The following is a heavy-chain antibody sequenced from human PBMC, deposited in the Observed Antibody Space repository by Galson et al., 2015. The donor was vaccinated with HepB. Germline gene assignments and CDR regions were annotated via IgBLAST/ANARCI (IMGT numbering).Heavy chain of an antibody. V-gene: IGHV3-30*04. Sequence: SLRLSCAASGFTFSSYAMHWVRQAPGKGLEWVAVISNNGSNKYYADSVKGRFTISRDNSKNTLYLQMNSLRAKDTAVYYCVRDYAFTSSGYYSGYADWGQGTLVTVSS. CDR1: GFTFSSYA. CDR3: VRDYAFTSSGYYSGYAD. J-gene: IGHJ4*02. D-gene: IGHD3-22*01. CDR2: ISNNGSNK.